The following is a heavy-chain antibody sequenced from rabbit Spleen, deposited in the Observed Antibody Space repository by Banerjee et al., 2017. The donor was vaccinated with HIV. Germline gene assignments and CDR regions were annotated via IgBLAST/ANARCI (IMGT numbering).Heavy chain of an antibody. Sequence: QLKESGGGLVQPGGSLKVSCIASGFDFSSYYMSWVRQAPGKGLEWIGYFDPVFGSTYYASWVNGQFTISSHNAQNMLYLQLNSLTAADTATYFCARGYVTSGWNFGFWGPGTLVTVS. J-gene: IGHJ4*01. V-gene: IGHV1S7*01. D-gene: IGHD1-1*01. CDR3: ARGYVTSGWNFGF. CDR1: GFDFSSYY. CDR2: FDPVFGST.